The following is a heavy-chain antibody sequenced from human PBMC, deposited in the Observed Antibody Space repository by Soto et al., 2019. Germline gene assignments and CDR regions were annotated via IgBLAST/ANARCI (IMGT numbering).Heavy chain of an antibody. CDR3: ARVPGLFDY. Sequence: TSETLSLTCAVYGGSFSGYYWSWIRQPPGKGLEWIGEINHSGSTNYNPSLKSRVTISVDTSKNQFSLKLSSVTAADTAVYYCARVPGLFDYWGQGTLVTVSS. J-gene: IGHJ4*02. CDR1: GGSFSGYY. CDR2: INHSGST. V-gene: IGHV4-34*01.